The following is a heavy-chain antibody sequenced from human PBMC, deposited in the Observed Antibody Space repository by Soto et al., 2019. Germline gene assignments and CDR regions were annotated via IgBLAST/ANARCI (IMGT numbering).Heavy chain of an antibody. Sequence: QLQLQESGPGLVKPSETLSLTCTVSGGSISSSSYYWGWIRQPPGKGLEWIGSIYYSGSTYYNPSLKCRVTISVDTSKNQFSLKLSSVTAADTAVYYCARLDSDMIVVVNDAFDIWGQGTMVTVSS. D-gene: IGHD3-22*01. CDR3: ARLDSDMIVVVNDAFDI. CDR1: GGSISSSSYY. J-gene: IGHJ3*02. V-gene: IGHV4-39*01. CDR2: IYYSGST.